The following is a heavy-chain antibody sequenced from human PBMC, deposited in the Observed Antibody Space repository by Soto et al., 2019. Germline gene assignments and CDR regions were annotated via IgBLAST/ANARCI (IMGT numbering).Heavy chain of an antibody. D-gene: IGHD2-2*02. CDR2: ISPYNGNT. CDR1: GYTFTSYG. Sequence: QVQLVQSGGEVKKPGATVKVSCKASGYTFTSYGISWVRQAPGQGLEWMGWISPYNGNTNYAQKLQGRVTMTTDTSTSTAYMELRSLRSDDTAVYYCARERCSSTSCYKGPFYYYGMDVWGQGTTVTVSS. CDR3: ARERCSSTSCYKGPFYYYGMDV. V-gene: IGHV1-18*01. J-gene: IGHJ6*02.